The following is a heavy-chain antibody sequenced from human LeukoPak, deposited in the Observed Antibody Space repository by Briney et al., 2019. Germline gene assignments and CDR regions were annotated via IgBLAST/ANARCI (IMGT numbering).Heavy chain of an antibody. D-gene: IGHD6-19*01. CDR2: ISSSSNTI. CDR3: ARARLYSSGWAVGAFDI. CDR1: GFTFSTYT. J-gene: IGHJ3*02. Sequence: GGSLRLSCAASGFTFSTYTMNWVRQAPGMGLEWISYISSSSNTIYYAESVKGRFTISRDNAKKSLYLQMNSLRAEDTAVYYCARARLYSSGWAVGAFDIWGQGTMVIVSS. V-gene: IGHV3-48*04.